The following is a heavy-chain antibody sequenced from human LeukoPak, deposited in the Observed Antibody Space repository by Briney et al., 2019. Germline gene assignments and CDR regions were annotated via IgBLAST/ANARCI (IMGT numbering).Heavy chain of an antibody. CDR2: INPNSGGT. D-gene: IGHD2-21*01. CDR3: ARADRLHGGPYLIGP. CDR1: GYTFTDYY. Sequence: ASVKVSCKTSGYTFTDYYLHWVRQAPGQGLKWMGWINPNSGGTSSAQKFQGRVTMTRDTSITTVYMEVSWLTSDDTAIYYCARADRLHGGPYLIGPWGQGTLVTVSS. V-gene: IGHV1-2*02. J-gene: IGHJ5*02.